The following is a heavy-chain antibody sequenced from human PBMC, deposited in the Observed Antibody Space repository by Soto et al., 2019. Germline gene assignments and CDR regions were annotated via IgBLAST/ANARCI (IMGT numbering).Heavy chain of an antibody. V-gene: IGHV3-9*01. D-gene: IGHD3-22*01. CDR2: INWNSDTI. CDR1: GFTFDDYA. Sequence: EVPLVESGGGLVQPGRSLRLSCAASGFTFDDYAMHWVRQAPGKGLEWVSGINWNSDTIVYADSVKGRFTISSDNXKXSXXLQMNSLRPEDTALYYCAKDLFDSTGSRYCYAMDVWGQGTTVTVSS. CDR3: AKDLFDSTGSRYCYAMDV. J-gene: IGHJ6*02.